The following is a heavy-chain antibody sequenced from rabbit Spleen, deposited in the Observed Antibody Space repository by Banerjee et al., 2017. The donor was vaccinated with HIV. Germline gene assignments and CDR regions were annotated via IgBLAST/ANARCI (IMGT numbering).Heavy chain of an antibody. D-gene: IGHD1-1*01. CDR2: ISTSSGNT. CDR3: ARGTGDIDFSSDL. V-gene: IGHV1S40*01. CDR1: GFSFSSSYY. J-gene: IGHJ4*01. Sequence: QSLEESGGDLVQPEGSLTLTCTASGFSFSSSYYMCWVRQAPGKGLEWIGCISTSSGNTWYATWAKGRFTISKTSSTTVTLQMTSLTAADTATYLCARGTGDIDFSSDLWGPGTLVTVS.